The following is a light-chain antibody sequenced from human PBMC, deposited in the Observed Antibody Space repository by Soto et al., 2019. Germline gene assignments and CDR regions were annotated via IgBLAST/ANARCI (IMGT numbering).Light chain of an antibody. V-gene: IGKV1-5*01. Sequence: DIQMTQSASTLSASVGDGVTITCRASQNIGSWLAWYQQKPGKAPKLLIYDASNLESGVPSRFSGSGYGTEFNLTVSSLQTDDFATFYCQQFHSFPWTFGQGTKVDIK. CDR2: DAS. J-gene: IGKJ1*01. CDR1: QNIGSW. CDR3: QQFHSFPWT.